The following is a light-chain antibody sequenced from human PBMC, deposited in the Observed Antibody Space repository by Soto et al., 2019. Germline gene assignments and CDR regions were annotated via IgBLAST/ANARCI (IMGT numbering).Light chain of an antibody. J-gene: IGKJ1*01. CDR3: QHYNSDPWT. CDR2: GAS. V-gene: IGKV1-5*01. Sequence: DIQMTQSPSTLSASVGDRVTITCRASQSIRSWLAWYQQIPGKAPKLLIYGASSLESGVPSRFSGNGSGTEFTLTISSLQPDDFATYYCQHYNSDPWTFGQGTKVDVK. CDR1: QSIRSW.